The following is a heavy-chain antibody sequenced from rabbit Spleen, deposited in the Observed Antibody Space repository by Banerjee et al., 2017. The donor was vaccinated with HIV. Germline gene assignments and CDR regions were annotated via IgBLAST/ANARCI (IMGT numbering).Heavy chain of an antibody. J-gene: IGHJ6*01. V-gene: IGHV1S45*01. CDR3: VRDPDYGGSGYVFGL. D-gene: IGHD8-1*01. CDR2: IGAGSGTT. CDR1: GFSFSSNW. Sequence: LEESGGGLVKPGGTLTLTCTVSGFSFSSNWICWVRQAPGKGLEWIACIGAGSGTTYYASWVNGRFTISKTSSTTVTLQMTSLTAADTATYFCVRDPDYGGSGYVFGLWGPGTLVTVS.